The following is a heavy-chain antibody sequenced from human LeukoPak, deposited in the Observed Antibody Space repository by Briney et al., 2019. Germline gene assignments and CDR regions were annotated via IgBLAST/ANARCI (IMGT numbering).Heavy chain of an antibody. D-gene: IGHD3-22*01. J-gene: IGHJ4*02. Sequence: SETLSLTCTVSGDSISSSSYYWGWIRQPPGTGLEWIGNIYYSGSTYYNPSLKSRVTISVDTSKNQFSLKLSSVTAADTAVYYCARGDYYDSSGYYYYFDYWGQGTLVTVSS. CDR3: ARGDYYDSSGYYYYFDY. CDR1: GDSISSSSYY. CDR2: IYYSGST. V-gene: IGHV4-39*07.